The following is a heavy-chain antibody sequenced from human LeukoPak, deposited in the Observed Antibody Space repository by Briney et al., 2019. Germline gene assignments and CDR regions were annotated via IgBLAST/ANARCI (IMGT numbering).Heavy chain of an antibody. D-gene: IGHD3-16*01. Sequence: SSETLSLTCTVSGVSISDYSWGWIRQPPGKGLEWIGYIYYSGSTNYNPALKSRVTISVDTSKNQFSLKLSSVTAADTAVYYCASGATSWAHMDVWGKGTTVTVSS. V-gene: IGHV4-59*01. CDR1: GVSISDYS. J-gene: IGHJ6*03. CDR3: ASGATSWAHMDV. CDR2: IYYSGST.